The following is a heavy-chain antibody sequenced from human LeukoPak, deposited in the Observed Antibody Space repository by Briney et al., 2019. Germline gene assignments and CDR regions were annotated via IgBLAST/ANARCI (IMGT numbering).Heavy chain of an antibody. CDR1: GFTVSSNY. J-gene: IGHJ4*02. CDR2: IYSGGST. Sequence: GGSLRLSCAASGFTVSSNYMSWVRQAPGKGLEWVSVIYSGGSTYYADSVKGRLTISRDNSKNTLYLQMNSLRAEDTAVYYCARTGDSSGYYPFDYWGQGTLVTVSS. D-gene: IGHD3-22*01. CDR3: ARTGDSSGYYPFDY. V-gene: IGHV3-53*01.